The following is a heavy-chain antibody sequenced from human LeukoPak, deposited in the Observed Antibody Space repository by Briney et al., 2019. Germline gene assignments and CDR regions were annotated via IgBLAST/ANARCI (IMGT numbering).Heavy chain of an antibody. CDR2: ISPSGST. D-gene: IGHD1-20*01. Sequence: SGTLSLTCAVSGASISSSNWWSWVRPPPGKGLEWIGEISPSGSTNYNPSLKSRVTMSVDKSKNQFSLNLSSVTAADTAVYYCARGDNWLFDCWGQGTLVTVSS. J-gene: IGHJ4*02. CDR1: GASISSSNW. CDR3: ARGDNWLFDC. V-gene: IGHV4-4*02.